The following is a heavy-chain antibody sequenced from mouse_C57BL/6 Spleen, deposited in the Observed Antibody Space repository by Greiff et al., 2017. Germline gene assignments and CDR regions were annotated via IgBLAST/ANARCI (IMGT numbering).Heavy chain of an antibody. Sequence: EVQLQQSGPELVKPGASVKIPCKASGYTFTDYNMDWVKQSHGKSLEWIGDINPNNGGTIYNQKFKGKATLTVDKSSSTAYMELRSLTSEDTAVYYCARKLYYYGSSYVRYFDVWGTGTTVTVSS. CDR3: ARKLYYYGSSYVRYFDV. V-gene: IGHV1-18*01. CDR1: GYTFTDYN. D-gene: IGHD1-1*01. CDR2: INPNNGGT. J-gene: IGHJ1*03.